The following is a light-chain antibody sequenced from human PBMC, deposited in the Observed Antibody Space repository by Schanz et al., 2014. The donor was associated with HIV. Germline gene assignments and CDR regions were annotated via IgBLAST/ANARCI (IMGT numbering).Light chain of an antibody. Sequence: EIVLTQSPATLSLSPGERATLSCRASQSVASYLAWYQQKPGQPPRLLIYDASNRATGIPARFSGSGSGTDFTLTISSLEPEDSAVYYCQQRDTWPLTFGGGTKVEIK. J-gene: IGKJ4*01. CDR2: DAS. V-gene: IGKV3-11*01. CDR3: QQRDTWPLT. CDR1: QSVASY.